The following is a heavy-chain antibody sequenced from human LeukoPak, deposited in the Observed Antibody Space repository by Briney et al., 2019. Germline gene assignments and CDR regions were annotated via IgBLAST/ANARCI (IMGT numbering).Heavy chain of an antibody. V-gene: IGHV1-18*04. CDR1: GYTFTGYY. Sequence: ASVKVSCKASGYTFTGYYMHWVRQAPGQGLEWMGWISAYNGNTNYAQKLQGRVTMTTDTSTSTAYMELRSLRSDDTAVYYCAKIAVAGLNFDYWGQGTLVTVSS. J-gene: IGHJ4*02. CDR2: ISAYNGNT. CDR3: AKIAVAGLNFDY. D-gene: IGHD6-19*01.